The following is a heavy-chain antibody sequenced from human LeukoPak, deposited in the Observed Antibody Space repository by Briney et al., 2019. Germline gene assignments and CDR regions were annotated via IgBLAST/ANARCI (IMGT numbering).Heavy chain of an antibody. Sequence: GGSLRLSCAASGFTFSDYVMTWVRQPPGKGPEWFSSISGSGVTSSYADSVKGRFTISRDNSKNTVYLQMNSLSTEDTALHYCAKSQISPGIKPYYYGMDVWGQGTTVTVSS. D-gene: IGHD1-1*01. V-gene: IGHV3-23*01. CDR2: ISGSGVTS. J-gene: IGHJ6*02. CDR3: AKSQISPGIKPYYYGMDV. CDR1: GFTFSDYV.